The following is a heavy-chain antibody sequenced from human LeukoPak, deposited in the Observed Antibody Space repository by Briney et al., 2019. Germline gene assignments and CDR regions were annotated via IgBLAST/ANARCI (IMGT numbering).Heavy chain of an antibody. CDR3: ARSEGHHDSSGYY. V-gene: IGHV3-74*01. Sequence: GGSLRLSCAASGFTFSSYWMHWVRQAPGKGLVWVSRISSDGSSTNYADSVKGRFTISRDNAKNTLYLQMNNLRAEDTAVYYCARSEGHHDSSGYYWGQGTLVTVSS. D-gene: IGHD3-22*01. CDR2: ISSDGSST. J-gene: IGHJ4*02. CDR1: GFTFSSYW.